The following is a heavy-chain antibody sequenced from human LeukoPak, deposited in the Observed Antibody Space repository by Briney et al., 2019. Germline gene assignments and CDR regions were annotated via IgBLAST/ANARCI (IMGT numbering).Heavy chain of an antibody. D-gene: IGHD2-15*01. Sequence: PGGSLRLSCAASGFSVSSNYMSWVRQAPGKGLGWVSVIYSGGTTYYADSVKGRFTISRDNAKNTLYLQMNSLRAEDTAVYYCASHGATELLNDYWGQGTLVTVSS. CDR3: ASHGATELLNDY. CDR2: IYSGGTT. CDR1: GFSVSSNY. J-gene: IGHJ4*02. V-gene: IGHV3-53*01.